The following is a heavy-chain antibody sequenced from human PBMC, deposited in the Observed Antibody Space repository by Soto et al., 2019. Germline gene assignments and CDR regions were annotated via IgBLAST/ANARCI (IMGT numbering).Heavy chain of an antibody. CDR1: GFSVSKAW. Sequence: EVQLVDSGGGLVKPGGSLRLSCEASGFSVSKAWMNWVRQAPGKGLEWVGRIKTRDEGETTNYAAPVKSRFTISREDSKNTLYLQMNSLKTEETIVYYCTTGSVEGSWGQGTTVTVSS. CDR2: IKTRDEGETT. V-gene: IGHV3-15*07. CDR3: TTGSVEGS. J-gene: IGHJ6*02. D-gene: IGHD2-15*01.